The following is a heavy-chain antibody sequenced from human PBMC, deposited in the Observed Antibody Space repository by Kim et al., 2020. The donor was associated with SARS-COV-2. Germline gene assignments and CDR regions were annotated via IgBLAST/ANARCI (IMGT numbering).Heavy chain of an antibody. CDR2: INHSGRT. D-gene: IGHD2-2*01. CDR3: AGLLGYCSGTGCSKPFEY. J-gene: IGHJ4*02. Sequence: SETLSLTCAVYGGSFSGYYWSWIRQPPGKGLEWIGEINHSGRTNYIPSLKSRVTISLGTSTNQFSLKLSSVTAADTAVYYCAGLLGYCSGTGCSKPFEYWGQGTLVTVSS. CDR1: GGSFSGYY. V-gene: IGHV4-34*01.